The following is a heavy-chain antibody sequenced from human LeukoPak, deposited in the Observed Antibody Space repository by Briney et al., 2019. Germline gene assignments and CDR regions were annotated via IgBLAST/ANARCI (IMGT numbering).Heavy chain of an antibody. J-gene: IGHJ4*02. CDR2: ISSSGSTI. CDR3: ARARRKLAAAGQETFDY. CDR1: GFSFSDYY. V-gene: IGHV3-11*01. D-gene: IGHD6-13*01. Sequence: GGSLRLSCAASGFSFSDYYMSWIRPAPGKGLEWVSYISSSGSTIYYADSVKGRFTISRDNAKNSLYLQMNSLRAEDTAVYYCARARRKLAAAGQETFDYWGQGTLVTVSS.